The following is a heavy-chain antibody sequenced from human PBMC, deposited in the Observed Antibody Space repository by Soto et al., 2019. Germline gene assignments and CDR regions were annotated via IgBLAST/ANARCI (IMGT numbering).Heavy chain of an antibody. J-gene: IGHJ4*02. Sequence: EVQLVESGGGLVQPGGSLRLSCAGSGFTLSDNYMDWVRQAPGKGLEWVGRTRNKANRYTTEYAASVKGRFTVSRDESMNSLHLQMNSPKTEDTAVYYCVRTSHYGSGTWNFDFWGQGTVVTVSS. V-gene: IGHV3-72*01. CDR2: TRNKANRYTT. CDR1: GFTLSDNY. CDR3: VRTSHYGSGTWNFDF. D-gene: IGHD3-10*01.